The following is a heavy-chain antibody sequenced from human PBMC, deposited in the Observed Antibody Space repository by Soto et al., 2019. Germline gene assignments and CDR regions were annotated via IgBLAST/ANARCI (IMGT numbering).Heavy chain of an antibody. Sequence: QVQLVESGGGVVQPGRSLRLSCAASGFTFSTYAMHWVRQALGKGLEWVAVISYDGTNEFYADSVKGRFTISRDNSKNTLYLQINSLRADDTAVFYCARQDIVGAFDVWGQGTMVTVSS. CDR2: ISYDGTNE. CDR1: GFTFSTYA. CDR3: ARQDIVGAFDV. V-gene: IGHV3-30-3*01. J-gene: IGHJ3*01. D-gene: IGHD2-15*01.